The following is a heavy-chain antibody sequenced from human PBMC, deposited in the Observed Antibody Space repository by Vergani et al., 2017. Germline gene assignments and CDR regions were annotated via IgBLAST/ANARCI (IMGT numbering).Heavy chain of an antibody. V-gene: IGHV3-7*01. J-gene: IGHJ5*02. Sequence: EVQLVESGGGLVQPGGSLRLSCAASVFIFRHYWMSWVRQAPGKGLEWVANINQDGSEKYYVDSVKGRFTISRDNAKNSLYLQMNSLRAEDTALYYCARINYYGSSGYSLTRWHNWFDPWGQGTLITFSS. CDR1: VFIFRHYW. D-gene: IGHD3-22*01. CDR2: INQDGSEK. CDR3: ARINYYGSSGYSLTRWHNWFDP.